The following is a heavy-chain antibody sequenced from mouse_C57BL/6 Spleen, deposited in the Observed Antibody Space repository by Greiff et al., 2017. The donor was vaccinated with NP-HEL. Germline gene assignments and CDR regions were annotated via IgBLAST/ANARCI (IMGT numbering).Heavy chain of an antibody. CDR1: GYTFTDYN. J-gene: IGHJ3*01. CDR3: ARINWSWFAY. D-gene: IGHD4-1*02. V-gene: IGHV1-18*01. CDR2: INPNNGGT. Sequence: DVQLQESGPELVKPGASVKIPCKASGYTFTDYNMDWVKQSHGKSLEWIGDINPNNGGTIYNQKFKGKATLTVDKSSSTAYMELRSLTSEDTAVYYCARINWSWFAYWGQGTLVTVSA.